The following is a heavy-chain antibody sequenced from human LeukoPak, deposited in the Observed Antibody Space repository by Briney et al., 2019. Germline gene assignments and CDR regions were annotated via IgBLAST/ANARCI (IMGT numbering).Heavy chain of an antibody. CDR3: ARDARYSMDV. J-gene: IGHJ6*02. CDR1: GFTFSGYA. D-gene: IGHD3-9*01. CDR2: IYSSDTT. V-gene: IGHV3-48*02. Sequence: GGSLRLSCAASGFTFSGYAMNWVRQAPGKGLEWVSHIYSSDTTYADSVKGRFTISRDNAKNSLYLQMNSLRDEDTAVYYCARDARYSMDVWGQGTTVTVSS.